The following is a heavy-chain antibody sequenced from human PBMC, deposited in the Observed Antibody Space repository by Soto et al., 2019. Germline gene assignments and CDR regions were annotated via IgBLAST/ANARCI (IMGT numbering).Heavy chain of an antibody. CDR1: GGSISSSSYY. D-gene: IGHD3-3*01. J-gene: IGHJ5*02. CDR2: IYYSGST. CDR3: ARHPPGYDHFDP. Sequence: SETLSLTCTVSGGSISSSSYYWGWIRQPPGKGLEWIGYIYYSGSTNYNPSLKSRVTISVDTSKNQFSLKLSSVTAADTAVYYCARHPPGYDHFDPWGQGTLVTVSS. V-gene: IGHV4-61*05.